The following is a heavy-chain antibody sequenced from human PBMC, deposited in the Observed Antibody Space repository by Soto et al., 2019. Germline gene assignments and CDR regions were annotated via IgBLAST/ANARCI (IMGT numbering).Heavy chain of an antibody. Sequence: QVQLVQSGAEVTKPGSSVKVSCEAPGGTFDHAAITWVRQAPGQGLEWVGGINPMFNSTDYAQKFQGRVTITADAVTSTAFIELRGLTSDDTAVYYCARQIFAADYWGQGTLLVVSS. CDR2: INPMFNST. D-gene: IGHD3-9*01. CDR3: ARQIFAADY. CDR1: GGTFDHAA. J-gene: IGHJ4*02. V-gene: IGHV1-69*01.